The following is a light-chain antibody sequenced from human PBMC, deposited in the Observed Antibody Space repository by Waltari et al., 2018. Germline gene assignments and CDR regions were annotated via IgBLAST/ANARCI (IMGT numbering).Light chain of an antibody. CDR1: QSVLQSSSGKNY. V-gene: IGKV4-1*01. CDR2: WAS. Sequence: IVMTQSPDSLAVSPGERATINCKSSQSVLQSSSGKNYVGCYQQKPGNPPKLLIYWASTRESGVPGRFSGSGSGTDFTLTISSLQAEDGAFYCCLQYTTYPRTFGQGTKLEI. J-gene: IGKJ2*01. CDR3: LQYTTYPRT.